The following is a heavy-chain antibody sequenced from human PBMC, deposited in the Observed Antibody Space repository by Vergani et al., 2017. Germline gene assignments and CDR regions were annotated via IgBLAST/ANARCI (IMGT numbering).Heavy chain of an antibody. CDR2: IYNSGST. CDR1: GGSISSGGYY. D-gene: IGHD4-23*01. V-gene: IGHV4-31*11. J-gene: IGHJ3*02. CDR3: ASQDDHNGNPGAFDI. Sequence: QVQLQESGPGLVKPSQTLSLTCAVSGGSISSGGYYWSWIRQHPGKGLEWIGYIYNSGSTYYNPSLKSRVTISVDASKNQFSLKLSSVTAADTAVYYCASQDDHNGNPGAFDIWGQGTKVTVSS.